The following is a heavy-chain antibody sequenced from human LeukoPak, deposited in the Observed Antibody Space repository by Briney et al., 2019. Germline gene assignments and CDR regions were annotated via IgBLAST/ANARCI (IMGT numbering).Heavy chain of an antibody. V-gene: IGHV3-53*01. D-gene: IGHD3-22*01. J-gene: IGHJ4*02. CDR3: ARAPYYYDSSGYYRAYYFDY. Sequence: GGSLRLSCAASGFTVSSNYMSWVRQAPGKGLEWVSVTYSGGSTYYADSVKGRFTISRDNSKNTLYLQMNSLRAEDTAVYYCARAPYYYDSSGYYRAYYFDYWGQGTLVTVSS. CDR2: TYSGGST. CDR1: GFTVSSNY.